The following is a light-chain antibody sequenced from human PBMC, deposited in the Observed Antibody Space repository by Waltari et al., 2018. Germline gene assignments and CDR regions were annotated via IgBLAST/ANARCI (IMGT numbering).Light chain of an antibody. Sequence: QSILTQPPSESGTPGQTVTIHCSCHNSNPGNNPASWFQQVPGTAPKVLIYKDDRRPSGVPDRFSASKSGTSASLAISGLRSDDEADYYCAAWDDTVKSVLFGGGTKLTVL. CDR3: AAWDDTVKSVL. J-gene: IGLJ2*01. V-gene: IGLV1-47*01. CDR2: KDD. CDR1: NSNPGNNP.